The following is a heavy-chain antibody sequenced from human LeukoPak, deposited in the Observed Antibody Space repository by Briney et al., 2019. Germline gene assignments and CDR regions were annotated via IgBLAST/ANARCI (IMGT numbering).Heavy chain of an antibody. CDR3: ARVDSGSVDY. V-gene: IGHV3-53*01. Sequence: GGSLRLSCAASGFTFSSNYMSWVRQAPGKGLEWVSVIYSGGSTYYSVSVKGRFIISRDNSKNSLYLQMNSRRAEDTAVYYCARVDSGSVDYWGQGTLVTVSS. D-gene: IGHD3-10*01. CDR1: GFTFSSNY. J-gene: IGHJ4*02. CDR2: IYSGGST.